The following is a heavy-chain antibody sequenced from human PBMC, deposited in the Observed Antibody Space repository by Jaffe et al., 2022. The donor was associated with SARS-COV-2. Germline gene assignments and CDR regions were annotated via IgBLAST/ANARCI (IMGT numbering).Heavy chain of an antibody. CDR1: GYTFARFG. J-gene: IGHJ6*02. D-gene: IGHD6-13*01. CDR2: ISAYNGNT. Sequence: QVQLVQSAAEVKKPGASVKVSCKASGYTFARFGINWVRQAPGQGLEWMGWISAYNGNTDYARKLQGRVTMTTDTSTSTAYMELRSLRPDDTAVYYCAKDDSSPRGMDVWGQGTTVTVS. CDR3: AKDDSSPRGMDV. V-gene: IGHV1-18*01.